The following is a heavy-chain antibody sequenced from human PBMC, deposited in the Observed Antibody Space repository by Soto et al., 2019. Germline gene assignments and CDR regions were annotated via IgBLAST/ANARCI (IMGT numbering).Heavy chain of an antibody. CDR2: ISPYTVNT. CDR1: GYIFVNYG. V-gene: IGHV1-18*01. Sequence: QVQLVQSGDEVKKPGASVKVPCKASGYIFVNYGIAWVRQAPGQGLEWMGWISPYTVNTHSATKVQGRLTMTTDTSTSTAYMDLGSLTSDDTAVYYCVMVDNYVTPTPQDVWGQGTTVTVSS. J-gene: IGHJ6*02. D-gene: IGHD3-16*01. CDR3: VMVDNYVTPTPQDV.